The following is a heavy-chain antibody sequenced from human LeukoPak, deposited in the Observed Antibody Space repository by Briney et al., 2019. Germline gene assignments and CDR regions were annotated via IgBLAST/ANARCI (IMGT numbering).Heavy chain of an antibody. V-gene: IGHV3-74*01. CDR3: ARGEYGSAWPNIDY. CDR2: INTDGSST. J-gene: IGHJ4*02. D-gene: IGHD6-19*01. CDR1: GCTFSSYR. Sequence: GGSLRLSCAASGCTFSSYRMHWVRQAPGKGLVWVSRINTDGSSTTYADSVKGRSTFSRDNAKNTLFLQMNSLRTEDTAVYYCARGEYGSAWPNIDYWGQGTLVTVSS.